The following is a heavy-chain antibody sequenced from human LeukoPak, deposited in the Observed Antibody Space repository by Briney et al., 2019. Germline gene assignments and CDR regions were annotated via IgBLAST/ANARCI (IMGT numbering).Heavy chain of an antibody. CDR3: ASGGTYSSSSFDY. V-gene: IGHV3-7*05. Sequence: GGSPRLSCAASGFTFSSFWMSWVRQAPGKGLEWGANIKQDGSEKYYVDSVKGRFTISRDNAKNSLYLQMNSLRAEDTAVYYCASGGTYSSSSFDYWGQGTLVTVSS. CDR1: GFTFSSFW. J-gene: IGHJ4*02. CDR2: IKQDGSEK. D-gene: IGHD6-13*01.